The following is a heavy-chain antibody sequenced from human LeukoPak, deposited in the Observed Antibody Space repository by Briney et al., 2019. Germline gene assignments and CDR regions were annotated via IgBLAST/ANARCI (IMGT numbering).Heavy chain of an antibody. Sequence: GGSLRLSCAASGFTFSSYDMHWVRQATGKGLEWVSAIGTAGDTYYPGSVKGRFTISRENAENSLYLQMNSLRAGDTAVYYCARGSRYSSSIPDYWGQGTLVTVSS. CDR1: GFTFSSYD. CDR3: ARGSRYSSSIPDY. V-gene: IGHV3-13*01. J-gene: IGHJ4*02. CDR2: IGTAGDT. D-gene: IGHD6-6*01.